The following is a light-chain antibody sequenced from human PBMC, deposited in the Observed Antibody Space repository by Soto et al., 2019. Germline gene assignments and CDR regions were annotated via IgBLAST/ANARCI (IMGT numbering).Light chain of an antibody. CDR3: AAWDDSRNAWV. CDR1: SSNIGSNT. Sequence: QSVLTLPLSASGTPGQRVTISCSGSSSNIGSNTANWYEHLPGTAPKLVIYSNNQRPSGVPDRFSGSKSGTSASLAISGLQAEDEADYYCAAWDDSRNAWVFGGGTKLTVL. V-gene: IGLV1-44*01. J-gene: IGLJ3*02. CDR2: SNN.